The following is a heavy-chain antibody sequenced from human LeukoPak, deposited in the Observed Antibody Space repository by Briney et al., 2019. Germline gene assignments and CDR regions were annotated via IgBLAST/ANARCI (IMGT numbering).Heavy chain of an antibody. D-gene: IGHD2-15*01. CDR3: ARALGYCSGGSCTRGYNWFDP. CDR2: IYYSGNT. CDR1: GGSISSTTYY. Sequence: PSETLSLTCIVSGGSISSTTYYWGWIRQPPGKRLEWIGSIYYSGNTYYNPSLKSRVTISVDTSMNQFSLKLSFVTTADTAVYYCARALGYCSGGSCTRGYNWFDPWGQGTLVTVPS. V-gene: IGHV4-39*01. J-gene: IGHJ5*01.